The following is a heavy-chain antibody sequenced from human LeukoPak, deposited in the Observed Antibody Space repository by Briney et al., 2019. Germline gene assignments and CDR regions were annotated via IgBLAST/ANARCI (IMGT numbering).Heavy chain of an antibody. Sequence: GGSLRLSCAASGFTFSSYGMSWVRQAPGKGLEWVAVISYDGSNKYYADSVKGRFTISRDNSKNTLYLQMNSLRAEDTAVYYCARDPIFSYYDSSGYYYDYWGQGTLVTVSS. CDR1: GFTFSSYG. CDR2: ISYDGSNK. V-gene: IGHV3-30*03. CDR3: ARDPIFSYYDSSGYYYDY. D-gene: IGHD3-22*01. J-gene: IGHJ4*02.